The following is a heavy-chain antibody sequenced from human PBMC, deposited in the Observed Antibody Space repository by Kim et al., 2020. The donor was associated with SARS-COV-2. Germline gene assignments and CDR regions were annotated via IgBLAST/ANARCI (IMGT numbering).Heavy chain of an antibody. Sequence: GVSLRLSCAASGFTFSNTWMSWVRQAPGKGLEWVCRIKSKTDGGTTDYAAPVKGRFTISRDDSKNTLYLQMNSLKTEDTAVYYCNTERGQLWGQGTLVTVSS. J-gene: IGHJ4*02. D-gene: IGHD3-10*01. CDR3: NTERGQL. CDR1: GFTFSNTW. CDR2: IKSKTDGGTT. V-gene: IGHV3-15*01.